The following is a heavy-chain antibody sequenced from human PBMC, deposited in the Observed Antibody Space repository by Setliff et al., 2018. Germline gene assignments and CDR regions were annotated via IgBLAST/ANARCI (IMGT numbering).Heavy chain of an antibody. CDR2: ISSNGGST. CDR1: GFPFSSSP. V-gene: IGHV3-64*01. Sequence: GGSLRLSCVTSGFPFSSSPMTWVRQAPGKGLEYVSAISSNGGSTYYTNSVKGRFTISRDNSKNTLYLQMGSLRAEDMAVYYCARVGTGMDVWGQGTTVTVSS. J-gene: IGHJ6*02. D-gene: IGHD1-1*01. CDR3: ARVGTGMDV.